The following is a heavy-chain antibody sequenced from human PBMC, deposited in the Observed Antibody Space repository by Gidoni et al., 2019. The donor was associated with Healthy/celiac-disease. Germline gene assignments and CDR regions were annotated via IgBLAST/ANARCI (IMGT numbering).Heavy chain of an antibody. J-gene: IGHJ4*02. V-gene: IGHV3-30-3*01. D-gene: IGHD4-17*01. CDR3: ATTAPVGY. CDR1: GFTFSSYA. Sequence: QVQLVESGGGVVQPGRSLRLSCAASGFTFSSYAMHWVRQAPGKGLEWVAVISYDGSNKYYADSVKGRFTISRDNSKNTLHLQMNSLRAEDTAVYYCATTAPVGYWGQGTLVTVSS. CDR2: ISYDGSNK.